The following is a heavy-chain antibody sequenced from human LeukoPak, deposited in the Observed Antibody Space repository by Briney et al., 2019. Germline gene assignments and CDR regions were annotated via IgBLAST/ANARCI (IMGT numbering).Heavy chain of an antibody. Sequence: SETLSLTCAVHGGSFSGYYWSWIRQPPGKWLEWIGEINHSGSTNYNLSLKSRVTISVDTSKNQFSLKLSSVTAADTAVYYCAREPPKYYYGSGSYYNDYWGQGTLVTVSS. CDR1: GGSFSGYY. V-gene: IGHV4-34*01. CDR2: INHSGST. CDR3: AREPPKYYYGSGSYYNDY. J-gene: IGHJ4*02. D-gene: IGHD3-10*01.